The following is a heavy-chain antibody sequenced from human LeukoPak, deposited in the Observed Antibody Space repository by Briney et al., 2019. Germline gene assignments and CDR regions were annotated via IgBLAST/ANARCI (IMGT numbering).Heavy chain of an antibody. CDR2: IIPIFGTA. Sequence: SVKVSCKASGGTFSSYAISWVRQAPGQGLEWMGGIIPIFGTANYAQKFQGRVTITTDESTSTAYMELSSLRSEDTAVYYCAREERGYSYGYYFDYWGQGTLVTVSS. J-gene: IGHJ4*02. CDR3: AREERGYSYGYYFDY. D-gene: IGHD5-18*01. CDR1: GGTFSSYA. V-gene: IGHV1-69*05.